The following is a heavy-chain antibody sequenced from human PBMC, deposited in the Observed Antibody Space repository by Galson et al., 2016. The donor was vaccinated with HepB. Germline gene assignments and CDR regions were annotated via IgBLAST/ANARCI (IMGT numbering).Heavy chain of an antibody. CDR3: AKDLRRNYDYWSAYYNPSRRHSYGMDV. J-gene: IGHJ6*02. V-gene: IGHV3-33*06. CDR2: IWYDGSYK. Sequence: SLRLSCAASGFTFSSYDMHWVRQAPGKGLEWVAVIWYDGSYKYYEDSLKGRFTISRDNSKNTLYLQVNSLRAEDTAVYYCAKDLRRNYDYWSAYYNPSRRHSYGMDVWGQGATVTVSS. D-gene: IGHD3-3*01. CDR1: GFTFSSYD.